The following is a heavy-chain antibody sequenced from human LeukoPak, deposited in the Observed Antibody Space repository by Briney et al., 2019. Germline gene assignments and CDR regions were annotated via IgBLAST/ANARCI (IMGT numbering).Heavy chain of an antibody. CDR3: ARDGSMVRGVTNYGMDV. CDR1: GFTFSSYA. V-gene: IGHV3-30-3*01. CDR2: ISYDGSNK. D-gene: IGHD3-10*01. Sequence: PGGSLRLSCAASGFTFSSYAMHWVRQAPGKGLEWVAVISYDGSNKYYADSVKGRFTISRDNSKNTLYLQMNSLRAEDTAVYYCARDGSMVRGVTNYGMDVWGQGTTVTVSS. J-gene: IGHJ6*02.